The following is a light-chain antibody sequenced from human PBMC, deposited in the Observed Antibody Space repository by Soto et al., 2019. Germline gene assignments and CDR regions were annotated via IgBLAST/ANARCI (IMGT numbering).Light chain of an antibody. J-gene: IGKJ4*01. CDR2: AAS. CDR3: QQLNCYPLT. Sequence: DIQLTQSPSFLSASVGDRVTITCRASQGISSYLAWYQQKPGKAPKLLIYAASTFHSGVPSRFSGSASETLFTRTISSLQPEVFAPYYCQQLNCYPLTFGGGATVEIK. V-gene: IGKV1-9*01. CDR1: QGISSY.